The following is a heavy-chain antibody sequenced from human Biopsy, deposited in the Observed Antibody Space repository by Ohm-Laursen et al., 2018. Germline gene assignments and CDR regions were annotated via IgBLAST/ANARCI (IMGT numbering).Heavy chain of an antibody. D-gene: IGHD2-8*02. CDR1: GFSFSSYS. CDR3: VRGWCIRSSLFLDH. V-gene: IGHV3-48*01. Sequence: SLSLSCAASGFSFSSYSMNRVRQAPGKGLEWVSYTDTTSGTKFYVDSVKGRFTISRDNAKNSLYLQMTSLRAEETAVYFCVRGWCIRSSLFLDHWGQGSLVTVSS. J-gene: IGHJ4*02. CDR2: TDTTSGTK.